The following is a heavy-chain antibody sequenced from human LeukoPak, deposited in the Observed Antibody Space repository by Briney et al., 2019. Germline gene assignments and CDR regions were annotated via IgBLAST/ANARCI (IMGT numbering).Heavy chain of an antibody. CDR2: IYRGGST. J-gene: IGHJ4*02. V-gene: IGHV3-66*01. Sequence: PGGSLRLSCAASGFTVSSNYMSWVRQAPGKGLEWVSVIYRGGSTYYADSVKGRFTISRDNSKNTLYLQMNSLRAEDTAVYYCAREELEPSGYYFAVRGYLASWGRGTLVTVSS. CDR1: GFTVSSNY. CDR3: AREELEPSGYYFAVRGYLAS. D-gene: IGHD3-22*01.